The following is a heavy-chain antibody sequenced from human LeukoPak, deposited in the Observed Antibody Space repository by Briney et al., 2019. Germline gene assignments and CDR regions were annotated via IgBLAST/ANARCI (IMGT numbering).Heavy chain of an antibody. V-gene: IGHV4-61*08. CDR3: ARDLVVPAAVGNWFDP. J-gene: IGHJ5*02. Sequence: SGTLSLTCTVSGGSISSGDYYWSWIRQPPGKGLEWIGYIYYSGSTNYNPSLKSRVTMSVDTSKNQFSLKLSSVTAADTAVYYCARDLVVPAAVGNWFDPWGQGTLVTVSS. CDR2: IYYSGST. D-gene: IGHD2-2*01. CDR1: GGSISSGDYY.